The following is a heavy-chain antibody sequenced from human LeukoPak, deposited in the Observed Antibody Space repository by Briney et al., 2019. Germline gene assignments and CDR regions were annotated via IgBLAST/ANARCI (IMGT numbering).Heavy chain of an antibody. V-gene: IGHV4-59*01. CDR2: IYYSGST. CDR3: ARDDIVATSYYYYGMDV. D-gene: IGHD5-12*01. J-gene: IGHJ6*02. CDR1: GGSISSYY. Sequence: KPSETLSLTCTVSGGSISSYYWSWIRQPPGKGLEWIGYIYYSGSTNYNPSLKSRVTISVDTSKNQFSLKLSSVTAADTAVYYCARDDIVATSYYYYGMDVWGQGTTVTVSS.